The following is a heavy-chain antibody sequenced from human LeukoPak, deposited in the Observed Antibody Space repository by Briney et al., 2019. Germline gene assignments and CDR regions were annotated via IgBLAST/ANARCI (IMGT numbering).Heavy chain of an antibody. V-gene: IGHV4-59*01. Sequence: SETLSLTCAVSGDSMSNFYWSWIRQPPGKGLEWIGYIDYSGSSSYNPSLKSRVTISIDKSKNQFSLRLNSVAAADTAVYFCARGLFSTRRESDYWGQGTLVTVSS. D-gene: IGHD2-2*01. CDR1: GDSMSNFY. CDR3: ARGLFSTRRESDY. CDR2: IDYSGSS. J-gene: IGHJ4*02.